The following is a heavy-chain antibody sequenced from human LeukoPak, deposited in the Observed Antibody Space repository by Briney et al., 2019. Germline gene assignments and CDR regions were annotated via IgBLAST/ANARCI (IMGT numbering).Heavy chain of an antibody. CDR1: GGSFSGYY. CDR2: INHSGST. Sequence: PSETLSLTCAVYGGSFSGYYWSWIRQPPGKGLEWIGEINHSGSTNYNPSLKSRVTISVDTSKNQFSLKLSSVTAADTAVYYCARVKYYDFRSGYSYWFDPWGQGTLVTVSS. D-gene: IGHD3-3*01. J-gene: IGHJ5*02. CDR3: ARVKYYDFRSGYSYWFDP. V-gene: IGHV4-34*01.